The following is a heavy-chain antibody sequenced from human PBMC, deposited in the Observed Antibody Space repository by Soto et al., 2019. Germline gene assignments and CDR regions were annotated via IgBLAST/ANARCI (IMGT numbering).Heavy chain of an antibody. D-gene: IGHD6-19*01. CDR1: GYPFTSYA. CDR2: INTETGNR. J-gene: IGHJ4*02. CDR3: ARDGAALADDLDC. V-gene: IGHV1-3*04. Sequence: QVHLVQSGAEVKKPGASVKVSCKASGYPFTSYAMHWVRQAPGERLEWVGWINTETGNRRYSQKLQGRVTITRDTSTNTVYMELSSLRSEDTAIYYCARDGAALADDLDCRGQGTLVTVSS.